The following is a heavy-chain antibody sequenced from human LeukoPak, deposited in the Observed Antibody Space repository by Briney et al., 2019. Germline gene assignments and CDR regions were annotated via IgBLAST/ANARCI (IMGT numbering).Heavy chain of an antibody. CDR3: ARSGLNRFDY. V-gene: IGHV3-23*01. CDR1: GFTFSSYE. J-gene: IGHJ4*02. Sequence: PGGSLRLSCAASGFTFSSYEMNWVRQAPGKGLEWVSSFSGSGGNTYYADSLKGRFTISRDNSKNTLYLQLNSLRAEDTAVYYCARSGLNRFDYWGQGTLVTVSS. CDR2: FSGSGGNT. D-gene: IGHD2-15*01.